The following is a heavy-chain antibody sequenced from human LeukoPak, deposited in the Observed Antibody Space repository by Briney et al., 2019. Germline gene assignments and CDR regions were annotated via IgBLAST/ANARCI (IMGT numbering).Heavy chain of an antibody. J-gene: IGHJ5*02. CDR3: ARDITIFGVVIANWFDP. D-gene: IGHD3-3*01. V-gene: IGHV4-38-2*02. CDR2: IYHSGST. CDR1: GYSISSGYY. Sequence: SETLSLTCTVSGYSISSGYYWGWIRQPPGKGLEWIESIYHSGSTYYNPSLKSRVTISVDTSKNQFSLKLSSVTAADTAVYYCARDITIFGVVIANWFDPWGQGTLVTVSS.